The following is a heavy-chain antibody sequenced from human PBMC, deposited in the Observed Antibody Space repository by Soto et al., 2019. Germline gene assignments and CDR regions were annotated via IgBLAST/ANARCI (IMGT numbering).Heavy chain of an antibody. CDR3: ARWDYWASRADY. V-gene: IGHV2-5*01. CDR2: IYWNDDK. J-gene: IGHJ4*02. Sequence: SGPTLVNPTQTLTLTCTFSGFSLITSGVGVGWIRQPPGKALEWLALIYWNDDKRYSPSLKSRLTITKDTSKNQVVLTMTNMDPVDTATYYCARWDYWASRADYWGQGTLVTVSS. D-gene: IGHD1-26*01. CDR1: GFSLITSGVG.